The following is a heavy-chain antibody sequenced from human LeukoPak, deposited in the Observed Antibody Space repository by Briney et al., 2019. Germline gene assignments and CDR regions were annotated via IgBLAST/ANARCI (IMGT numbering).Heavy chain of an antibody. CDR2: ISGSGGST. D-gene: IGHD3-22*01. J-gene: IGHJ4*02. Sequence: GGSLRLSCAASGFTFSSYAMSWVRLAPGKGLEWVSGISGSGGSTYYADSVKGRFTISRDNSKNTLYLQMNSLRAEDTAVYYCAKPRSDYYYSAFDYWGQGTLVTVSS. CDR3: AKPRSDYYYSAFDY. CDR1: GFTFSSYA. V-gene: IGHV3-23*01.